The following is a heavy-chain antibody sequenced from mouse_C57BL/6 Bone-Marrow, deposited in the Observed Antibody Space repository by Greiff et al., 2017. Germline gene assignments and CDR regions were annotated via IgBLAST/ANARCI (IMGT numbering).Heavy chain of an antibody. CDR3: ARDLGTGFYAMDY. CDR2: ISDGGSYT. CDR1: GFTFSSYA. J-gene: IGHJ4*01. Sequence: DVMLVESGGGLVKPGGSLKLSCAASGFTFSSYAMSWVRQTPEKRLEWVATISDGGSYTYYPDNVKGRFTISRDNAKNNLYLQMSHLKSEDTAMYYCARDLGTGFYAMDYWGQGTSVTVSS. D-gene: IGHD4-1*01. V-gene: IGHV5-4*01.